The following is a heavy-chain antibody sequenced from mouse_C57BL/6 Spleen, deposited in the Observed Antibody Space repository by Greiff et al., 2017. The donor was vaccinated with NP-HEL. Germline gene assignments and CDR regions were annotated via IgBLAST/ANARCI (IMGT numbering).Heavy chain of an antibody. D-gene: IGHD1-1*01. CDR2: IDPEDGET. Sequence: VQLQQSGAELVKPGASVKLSCTASGFNIKDYYMHWVKQRTEQGLEWIGRIDPEDGETKYAPKFPGKATITADTSSNTAYLPLSSLTSEDTAVYYCARSPYYYGSSYPDWGQGTLVTVSA. J-gene: IGHJ3*01. V-gene: IGHV14-2*01. CDR1: GFNIKDYY. CDR3: ARSPYYYGSSYPD.